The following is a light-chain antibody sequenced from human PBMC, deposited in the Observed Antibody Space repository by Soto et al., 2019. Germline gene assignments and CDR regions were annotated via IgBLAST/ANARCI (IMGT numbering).Light chain of an antibody. J-gene: IGKJ4*01. V-gene: IGKV4-1*01. CDR2: WAS. Sequence: DIVMAQSPDSRRLSPGERGTIGCSSSLSMDFKSNNRNYLAWYQQKSGQPPKLLIYWASTRESGVPDRFSGSGSGKYFTITINNLQNDDVAVYYCQQYFTTPITCGGGTKGDIK. CDR1: LSMDFKSNNRNY. CDR3: QQYFTTPIT.